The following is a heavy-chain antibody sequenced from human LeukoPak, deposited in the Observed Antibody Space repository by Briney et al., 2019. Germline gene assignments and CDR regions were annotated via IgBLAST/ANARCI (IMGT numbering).Heavy chain of an antibody. CDR2: IYYSGST. CDR1: GGSISSYY. CDR3: ARGSLWVNFDY. Sequence: PSETLSLTCTVSGGSISSYYWSWIRQPPGKGLEWIGYIYYSGSTSYNPSLESRVTISVDTSKNQFSLKLSSVTAADTAVYYCARGSLWVNFDYWAQGTLVTVSS. V-gene: IGHV4-59*01. D-gene: IGHD3-10*01. J-gene: IGHJ4*02.